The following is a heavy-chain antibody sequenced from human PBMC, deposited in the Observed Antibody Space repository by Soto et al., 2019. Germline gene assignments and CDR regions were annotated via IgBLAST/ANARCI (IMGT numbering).Heavy chain of an antibody. CDR2: IYYSGGT. Sequence: QVQLQESGPGLVKPSQTLSLTCTVSGGSISSGGYYWSWIRQHPGKGLEWIGYIYYSGGTYYNPSLKSRVTISADTSKNQFSLKLSSVTAADTAVYYCARETVIIANFFDYWGQGTLVTVSS. CDR1: GGSISSGGYY. V-gene: IGHV4-31*03. CDR3: ARETVIIANFFDY. J-gene: IGHJ4*02. D-gene: IGHD3-10*01.